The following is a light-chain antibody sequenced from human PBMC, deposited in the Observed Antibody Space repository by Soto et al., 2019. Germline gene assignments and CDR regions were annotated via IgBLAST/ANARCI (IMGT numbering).Light chain of an antibody. Sequence: IVLTQSPATQTLSPGERATLSCRASQSVSSYLAWYQQKPGQAPRLLIYDASNRATGIPARFSGSGSGTDFTLTISSLEPEDFAVYYCQQRSNWPTFGQGTRLEI. CDR3: QQRSNWPT. J-gene: IGKJ5*01. V-gene: IGKV3-11*01. CDR2: DAS. CDR1: QSVSSY.